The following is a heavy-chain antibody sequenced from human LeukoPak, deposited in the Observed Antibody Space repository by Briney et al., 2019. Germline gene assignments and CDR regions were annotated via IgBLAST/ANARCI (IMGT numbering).Heavy chain of an antibody. CDR2: IYPGDSDT. V-gene: IGHV5-51*01. J-gene: IGHJ3*02. D-gene: IGHD1-1*01. CDR1: GYNFLTHW. Sequence: GESLKISCKDSGYNFLTHWIGWVRQMPGEGLEWMGIIYPGDSDTRYSPSFHGQVTISVDKSIRTAYLQWSSLQASDTAMYYCATAPSTSRDAFDIWGQGTMVTVSS. CDR3: ATAPSTSRDAFDI.